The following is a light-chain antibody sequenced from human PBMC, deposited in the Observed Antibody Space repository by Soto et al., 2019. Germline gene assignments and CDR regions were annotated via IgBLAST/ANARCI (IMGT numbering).Light chain of an antibody. CDR2: GAS. V-gene: IGKV3-20*01. CDR1: QSVSSSY. J-gene: IGKJ1*01. Sequence: EIVLTQSPGTLSLSPGERATLSCRASQSVSSSYLAWYQQKPGQAPRLLMYGASSRATGIPDRFSGSGSGTDFTLTISRLEPEDLAVYYCHQYGSSRTFGQGTKV. CDR3: HQYGSSRT.